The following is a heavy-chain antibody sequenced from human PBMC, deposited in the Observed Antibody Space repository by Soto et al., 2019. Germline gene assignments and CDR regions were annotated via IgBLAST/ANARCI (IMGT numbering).Heavy chain of an antibody. Sequence: QVQLQESGPGLVKPSQTLSLTCTVSGGSINSGDYYWSWIRQPPGKGLEWIGYIYYSGSTYYNPSLKSRVSISADTSKNQFSLKLSSVTAADTAVYCARAKGLVTVTTSWFDPWGQGTLVTVSS. D-gene: IGHD4-17*01. CDR2: IYYSGST. V-gene: IGHV4-30-4*01. CDR3: ARAKGLVTVTTSWFDP. J-gene: IGHJ5*02. CDR1: GGSINSGDYY.